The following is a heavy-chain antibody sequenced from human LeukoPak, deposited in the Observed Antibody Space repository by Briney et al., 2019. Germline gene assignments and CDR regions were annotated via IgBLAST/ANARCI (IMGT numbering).Heavy chain of an antibody. CDR2: ISSSSSYI. V-gene: IGHV3-21*01. CDR3: ARYEAEYSSRRYFDY. CDR1: GFTFSSYS. J-gene: IGHJ4*02. D-gene: IGHD6-6*01. Sequence: PGGSLRLSCAASGFTFSSYSMNWVRQAPGKGLEWVSSISSSSSYIYYADSVKGRFTISRDNAKNSLYLQMNSLRAEDTAVYYCARYEAEYSSRRYFDYWGQGTLVTVSS.